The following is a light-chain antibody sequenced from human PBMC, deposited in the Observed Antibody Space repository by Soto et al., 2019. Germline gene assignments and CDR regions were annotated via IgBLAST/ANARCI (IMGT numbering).Light chain of an antibody. J-gene: IGLJ1*01. CDR3: SSYTSSSTIL. CDR1: SSDVGGYNY. CDR2: EVS. V-gene: IGLV2-14*01. Sequence: QSVLTQPASVSGSPGQSITISCTGTSSDVGGYNYVSWYQQHPGKAPKLMIYEVSNRPSGVSNRFSGSKSGNTASLTISGLQAEDEADYYCSSYTSSSTILIGTGTKVT.